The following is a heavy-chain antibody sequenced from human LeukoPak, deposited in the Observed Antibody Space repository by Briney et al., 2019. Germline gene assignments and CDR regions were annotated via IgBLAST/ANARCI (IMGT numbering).Heavy chain of an antibody. CDR3: ARVGSGYDFFDY. D-gene: IGHD3/OR15-3a*01. J-gene: IGHJ4*02. CDR2: VYSSGST. Sequence: SDTLSLTCTVSGGAISGYYWSWVRQPAGKGLEWLGRVYSSGSTKYNPSLESRVTMSVDTSKNQFSLKLNFVTAADTAVYYCARVGSGYDFFDYWGQGTLVTVSS. V-gene: IGHV4-4*07. CDR1: GGAISGYY.